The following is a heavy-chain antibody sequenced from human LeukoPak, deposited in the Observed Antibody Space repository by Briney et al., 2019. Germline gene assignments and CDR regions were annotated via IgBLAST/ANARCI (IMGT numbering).Heavy chain of an antibody. CDR1: GFTFSSYA. J-gene: IGHJ4*02. D-gene: IGHD5-18*01. V-gene: IGHV3-23*01. CDR3: AKGPRAAMVTLFDY. Sequence: GGSLRLSCAASGFTFSSYAMSWVRQAPGKGLEWVSAISGSGGSTYYADSAKGRFTISRDNSKNTLYLQMNSLRAEDTAVYYCAKGPRAAMVTLFDYWGQGTLVTVSS. CDR2: ISGSGGST.